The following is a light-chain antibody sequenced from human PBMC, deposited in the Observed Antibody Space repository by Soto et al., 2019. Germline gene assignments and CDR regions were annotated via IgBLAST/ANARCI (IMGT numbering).Light chain of an antibody. Sequence: EIVLTQSPGTLSLSPGERATLSCRASQSVSSSYLAWYQQKPGQAPRLLIYGASSRATGIPDRFSGSGSGTDFTLTISGLEPEDFAVDYCQQYGSSPYTFGQGTKL. CDR2: GAS. CDR1: QSVSSSY. J-gene: IGKJ2*01. V-gene: IGKV3-20*01. CDR3: QQYGSSPYT.